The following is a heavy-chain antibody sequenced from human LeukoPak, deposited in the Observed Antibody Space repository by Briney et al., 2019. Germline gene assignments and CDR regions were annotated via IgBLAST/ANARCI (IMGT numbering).Heavy chain of an antibody. Sequence: GGSLRLSCAASGVTLSSYWMSWVRQAPGKGVEWVANIKQDGSEKYYVESVKGRFTISRDNAKNSLYLQMNSLIAEHTAVYYCARDGDESYSYYMDVWVKGTPVTVSS. J-gene: IGHJ6*03. V-gene: IGHV3-7*01. CDR2: IKQDGSEK. D-gene: IGHD2-21*02. CDR3: ARDGDESYSYYMDV. CDR1: GVTLSSYW.